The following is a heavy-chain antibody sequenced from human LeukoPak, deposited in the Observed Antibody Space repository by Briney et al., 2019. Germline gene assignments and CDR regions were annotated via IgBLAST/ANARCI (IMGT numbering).Heavy chain of an antibody. J-gene: IGHJ4*02. V-gene: IGHV3-30*18. CDR1: GFTFGSYG. CDR2: ISYDGSNK. Sequence: GGSLRLSCAASGFTFGSYGMHWVRQALGKGLEWVAVISYDGSNKYYADSVKGRFTISRDNSKNTLYLQMNSLRAEDTAVYYCAKVMVRGVINPSLDYWGQGTLVTVSS. D-gene: IGHD3-10*01. CDR3: AKVMVRGVINPSLDY.